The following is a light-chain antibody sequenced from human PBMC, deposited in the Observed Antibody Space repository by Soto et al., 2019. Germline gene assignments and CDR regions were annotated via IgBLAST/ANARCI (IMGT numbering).Light chain of an antibody. CDR1: SSDVGGYNY. Sequence: QSALTQPASVSGSPGQSITISCTGTSSDVGGYNYVSWYQHHPGKAPKLMVYEVSNRPSGVSNRFSGSKSGTTASLTISGLQAEDGADYYCSSYTTSYPQVFGGGTKLTVL. V-gene: IGLV2-14*01. J-gene: IGLJ3*02. CDR3: SSYTTSYPQV. CDR2: EVS.